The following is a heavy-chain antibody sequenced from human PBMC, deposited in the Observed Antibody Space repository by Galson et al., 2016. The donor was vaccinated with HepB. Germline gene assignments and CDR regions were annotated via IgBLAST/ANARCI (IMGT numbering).Heavy chain of an antibody. J-gene: IGHJ4*02. V-gene: IGHV5-51*01. CDR3: ARRGESGSFPGYFES. D-gene: IGHD1-26*01. CDR2: IYPGDSSM. Sequence: QSGAEVKKPGESLKISCRGSEYSFSTYWIAWVRQMPGKGLEWMGIIYPGDSSMRYSPSLQGQFTMSADKSISIAYLELRSLQASDTAMYYCARRGESGSFPGYFESWGKGTLVTVSS. CDR1: EYSFSTYW.